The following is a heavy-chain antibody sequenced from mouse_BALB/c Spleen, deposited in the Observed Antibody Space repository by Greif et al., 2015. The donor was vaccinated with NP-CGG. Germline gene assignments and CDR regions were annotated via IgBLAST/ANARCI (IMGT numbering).Heavy chain of an antibody. Sequence: VQLQQSGPELVKPGASVKVSCKASGYAFTSYNMYWVKQSHGKSLEWIGYIDPYNGGTSYNQKFKGNATLTVDKSPSTAYMHLNSLTSEDSAVYYCARDYGSILFDYWGQGTTLTVSS. V-gene: IGHV1S135*01. CDR2: IDPYNGGT. CDR3: ARDYGSILFDY. D-gene: IGHD1-1*01. CDR1: GYAFTSYN. J-gene: IGHJ2*01.